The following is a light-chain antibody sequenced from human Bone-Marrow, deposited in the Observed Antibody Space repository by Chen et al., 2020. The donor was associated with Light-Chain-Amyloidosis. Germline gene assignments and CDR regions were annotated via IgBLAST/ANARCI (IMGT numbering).Light chain of an antibody. CDR1: DLPTKY. Sequence: SYELTQPPSVSVSPGQTARITCSGDDLPTKYGNWYKQKPGQAPVLVIHRDTERPSGISERLSGSSSGTTATLTISGVQAEDEADYHCQSADSSGTYEVIFGGGTKLTVL. CDR3: QSADSSGTYEVI. CDR2: RDT. J-gene: IGLJ2*01. V-gene: IGLV3-25*03.